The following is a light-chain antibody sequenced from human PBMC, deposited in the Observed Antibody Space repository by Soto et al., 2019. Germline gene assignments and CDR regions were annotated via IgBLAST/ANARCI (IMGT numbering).Light chain of an antibody. CDR1: QSVSNTY. V-gene: IGKV3-20*01. J-gene: IGKJ1*01. CDR3: QQYGSSPWT. CDR2: GAS. Sequence: EIVLTQSPCTLSLSPGERSTLSCISSQSVSNTYLAWYQQNPGQAPRLLIYGASSRAAGIPDRFSGSGSGTDFILTISRLEPEDFAVYYCQQYGSSPWTFGQGTKVDI.